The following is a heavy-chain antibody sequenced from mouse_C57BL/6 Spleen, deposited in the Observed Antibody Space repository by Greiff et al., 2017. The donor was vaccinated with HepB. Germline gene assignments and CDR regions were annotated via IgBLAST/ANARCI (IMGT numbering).Heavy chain of an antibody. CDR1: GYAFSSSW. CDR3: AREDYGSSYVFLDY. D-gene: IGHD1-1*01. CDR2: IYPGDGDT. V-gene: IGHV1-82*01. J-gene: IGHJ2*01. Sequence: QVQLQQSGPELVKPGASVKISCKASGYAFSSSWMNWVKQRPGKGLEWIGRIYPGDGDTNYNEKFKSKATLTVDKSSSTAYMQLSSLTSEDSAVYYCAREDYGSSYVFLDYWGQGTTLTVSS.